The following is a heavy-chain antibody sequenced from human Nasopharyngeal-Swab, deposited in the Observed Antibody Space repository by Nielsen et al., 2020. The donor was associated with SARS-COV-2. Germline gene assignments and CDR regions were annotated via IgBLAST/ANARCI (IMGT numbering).Heavy chain of an antibody. CDR2: IYYSGST. V-gene: IGHV4-59*01. J-gene: IGHJ4*01. Sequence: WIRQPPGKGLEWIGYIYYSGSTNYNPSLKSRVTISVDTSKNQFSLNLSSVTAADTAVYYCARAEGHYDSSGYYRPALFDYWGQGTLVTVSS. CDR3: ARAEGHYDSSGYYRPALFDY. D-gene: IGHD3-22*01.